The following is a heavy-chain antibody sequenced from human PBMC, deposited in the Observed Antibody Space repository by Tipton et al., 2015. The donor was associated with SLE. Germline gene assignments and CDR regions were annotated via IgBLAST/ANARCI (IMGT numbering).Heavy chain of an antibody. CDR2: ISESGGRT. CDR3: AGDDYASGIT. CDR1: GFRFRIYA. J-gene: IGHJ5*02. Sequence: SLRLSCAASGFRFRIYAMNWVRQAPGKGLEWVAVISESGGRTYYADSVKGRFTISRDTSKNMVSLQMNGLRVEDTAVYFCAGDDYASGITWGQGTLVTVSS. D-gene: IGHD3-10*01. V-gene: IGHV3-23*01.